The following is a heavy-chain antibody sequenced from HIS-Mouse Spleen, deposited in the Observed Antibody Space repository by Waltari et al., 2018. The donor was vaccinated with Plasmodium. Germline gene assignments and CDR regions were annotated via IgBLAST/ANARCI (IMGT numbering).Heavy chain of an antibody. CDR1: GYTFTGYY. Sequence: QQQLVQSGAEVKKPGASVKVSCKASGYTFTGYYMHWVRQAPGQGVEWMGWINPNSGGTNYAQKCQGRVTMTRDTSISTAYMELSRLRSDDTAVYYCARDLAAAGHFDYWGQGTLVTVSS. CDR2: INPNSGGT. CDR3: ARDLAAAGHFDY. D-gene: IGHD6-13*01. V-gene: IGHV1-2*02. J-gene: IGHJ4*02.